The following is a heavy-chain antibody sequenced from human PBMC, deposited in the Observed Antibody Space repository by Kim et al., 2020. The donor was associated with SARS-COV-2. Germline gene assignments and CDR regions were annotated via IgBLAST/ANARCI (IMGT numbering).Heavy chain of an antibody. J-gene: IGHJ3*02. D-gene: IGHD4-17*01. Sequence: SETLSLTCTVSGGSISSYYWSWIRQPPGKGLEWIGYIYYSGSTNYNPSLKSRVTISVDTSKNQFSLKLSSVTAADTAVYYCARDLRGTTVTKNDAFDIWGQGTMVTVSS. CDR3: ARDLRGTTVTKNDAFDI. V-gene: IGHV4-59*01. CDR1: GGSISSYY. CDR2: IYYSGST.